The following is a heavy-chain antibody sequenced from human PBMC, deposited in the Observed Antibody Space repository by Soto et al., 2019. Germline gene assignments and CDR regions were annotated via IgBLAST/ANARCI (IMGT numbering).Heavy chain of an antibody. Sequence: QVQLQESGPGLVKPSETLSLTCTVSGGSISSYYWSWIRQPPGKGLEWIGYIYYSGSTNYNPSPKSRVTISVDTSKNQFSLKLSSVTAADTAVYYCARTLVAATLYYYYYYMDVWGKGTTVTVSS. D-gene: IGHD2-15*01. CDR3: ARTLVAATLYYYYYYMDV. CDR2: IYYSGST. V-gene: IGHV4-59*01. CDR1: GGSISSYY. J-gene: IGHJ6*03.